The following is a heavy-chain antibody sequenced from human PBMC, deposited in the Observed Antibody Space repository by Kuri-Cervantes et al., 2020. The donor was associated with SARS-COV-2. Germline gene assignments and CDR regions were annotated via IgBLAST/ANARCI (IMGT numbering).Heavy chain of an antibody. CDR2: INPNSGGT. CDR1: GYTLTGYY. CDR3: ARDRPYENTILGVVPSHDWYFDL. D-gene: IGHD3-3*01. J-gene: IGHJ2*01. V-gene: IGHV1-2*02. Sequence: ASVKVSCKASGYTLTGYYMHWVRQAPGQGLEWMGWINPNSGGTNYAQKFQGRVTITADESTSTAYMELSSLRSEDTAVYYCARDRPYENTILGVVPSHDWYFDLWGRGTLVTVSS.